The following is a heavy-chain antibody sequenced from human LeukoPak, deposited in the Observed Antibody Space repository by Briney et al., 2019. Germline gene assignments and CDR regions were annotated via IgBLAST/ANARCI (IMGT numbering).Heavy chain of an antibody. CDR2: IYSGGST. D-gene: IGHD3-22*01. CDR1: GFTVSSNY. J-gene: IGHJ4*02. CDR3: ARARGDSSGYYLSY. Sequence: PGGSLRLSCAASGFTVSSNYMSWVRRAPGKGLEWVSVIYSGGSTYYADSVKGRFTISRDNSKNTLYLQMNSLRAEDTAVYYCARARGDSSGYYLSYWGQGTLVTVSS. V-gene: IGHV3-53*01.